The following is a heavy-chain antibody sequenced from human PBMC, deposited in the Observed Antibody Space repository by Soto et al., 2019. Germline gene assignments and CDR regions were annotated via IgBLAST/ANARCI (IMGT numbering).Heavy chain of an antibody. Sequence: QVQLQESGPGLVKPSQILSLTCSVSGGSISCGGYYWSWIRQPPGEGLEWIGNIYYSGNTNYNPSLKSRVSITVDTSKDEFSPNVISVTGAHTAVDYCASIGSTHFDFGGQGILVTVAS. D-gene: IGHD6-13*01. CDR2: IYYSGNT. V-gene: IGHV4-31*03. CDR1: GGSISCGGYY. J-gene: IGHJ4*02. CDR3: ASIGSTHFDF.